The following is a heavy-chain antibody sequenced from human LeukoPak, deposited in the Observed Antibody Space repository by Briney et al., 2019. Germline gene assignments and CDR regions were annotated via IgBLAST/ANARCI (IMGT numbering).Heavy chain of an antibody. Sequence: SETLSLTCTVSGGSISSSSYYWGWIRQPPGKGLEWIGSIYYSGSTYYNPSLKSRVTISVDTSKNQFSLKLSSVTAADTAVYFCARLPHIVVVPTGPDYWGQGTLVTVSS. V-gene: IGHV4-39*01. D-gene: IGHD2-2*01. CDR2: IYYSGST. CDR3: ARLPHIVVVPTGPDY. J-gene: IGHJ4*02. CDR1: GGSISSSSYY.